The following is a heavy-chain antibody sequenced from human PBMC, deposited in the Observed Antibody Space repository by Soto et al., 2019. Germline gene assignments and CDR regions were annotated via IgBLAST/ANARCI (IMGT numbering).Heavy chain of an antibody. CDR3: ARPWNSDYTTDAYDI. J-gene: IGHJ3*02. Sequence: PGGSLRLSCAASGFIFSDYWMTWVRQAPGKGLEWVANIKLDGSDKYYVDSVKGRFIISRDNTKNSLYLQMNSLRAEDTAVYFCARPWNSDYTTDAYDIWGQETRVTVSS. CDR2: IKLDGSDK. V-gene: IGHV3-7*01. D-gene: IGHD3-3*01. CDR1: GFIFSDYW.